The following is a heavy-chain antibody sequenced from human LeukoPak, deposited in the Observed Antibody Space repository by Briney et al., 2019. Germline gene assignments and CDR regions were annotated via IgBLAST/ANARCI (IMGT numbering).Heavy chain of an antibody. Sequence: PSETLSLTCTVSGGSISSYYWSWIRQPAGKGLEWIGRIYTSGSTNYNPSLKSRVTMSVDTSKNQFSLKLSSVTAADTAVYYCARVSYYDSSGYTLDYWGQGTLVTVSS. CDR1: GGSISSYY. D-gene: IGHD3-22*01. V-gene: IGHV4-4*07. CDR3: ARVSYYDSSGYTLDY. J-gene: IGHJ4*02. CDR2: IYTSGST.